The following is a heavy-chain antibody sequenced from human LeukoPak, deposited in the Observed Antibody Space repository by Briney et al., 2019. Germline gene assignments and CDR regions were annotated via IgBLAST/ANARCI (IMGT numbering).Heavy chain of an antibody. J-gene: IGHJ4*02. CDR1: GFTFSSYA. Sequence: GGSLRLSCAASGFTFSSYAVSCVRQAPGGGLEWASCIFIHGVDTYHEESVKGRFTTSRDNSKSTLYLQMNRLRADDTAVYYCAKHAGGILRSLDYWGQGTLVTVSS. D-gene: IGHD5/OR15-5a*01. CDR2: IFIHGVDT. CDR3: AKHAGGILRSLDY. V-gene: IGHV3-23*01.